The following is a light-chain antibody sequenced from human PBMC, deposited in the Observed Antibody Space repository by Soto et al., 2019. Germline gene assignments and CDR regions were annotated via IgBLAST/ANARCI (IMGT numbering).Light chain of an antibody. V-gene: IGKV1D-16*01. CDR2: ATS. J-gene: IGKJ1*01. Sequence: DIQMTQSPSSVSASVGDRVTITCRAGQGISSWLAWYQQKPGKAPKVLIYATSRLQSGVPSRFSGSGSGTDFTLSISSLQPDDFAIYYCQEYNSYSGTFGPGTKVDIK. CDR1: QGISSW. CDR3: QEYNSYSGT.